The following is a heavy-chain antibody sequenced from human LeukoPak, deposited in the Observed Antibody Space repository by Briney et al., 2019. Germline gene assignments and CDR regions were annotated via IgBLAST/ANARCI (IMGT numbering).Heavy chain of an antibody. CDR2: INHSGST. D-gene: IGHD5-18*01. V-gene: IGHV4-34*01. CDR1: GGSFSGYY. CDR3: ARGGIQLRDY. Sequence: SETLSLTCAVYGGSFSGYYWSWIRQPPGKGLEWIGEINHSGSTNYNPSLKSQVTISVDTSKNQFSLKLSSVTAADTAVYYCARGGIQLRDYWGQGTLVTVSS. J-gene: IGHJ4*02.